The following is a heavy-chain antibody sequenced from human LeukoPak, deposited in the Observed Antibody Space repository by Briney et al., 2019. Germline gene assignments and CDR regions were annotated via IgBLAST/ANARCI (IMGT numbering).Heavy chain of an antibody. D-gene: IGHD5-24*01. J-gene: IGHJ4*02. V-gene: IGHV4-59*01. Sequence: PSETLSLTCTVSGGSISSYYLSWIRQPPGKGLEWIGYIYYSGSTNYNPSLKSRVTISVDTSKNQFSLKLSSVTAADTAVYYCARWRDGYKDWGQGTLVTVSS. CDR3: ARWRDGYKD. CDR1: GGSISSYY. CDR2: IYYSGST.